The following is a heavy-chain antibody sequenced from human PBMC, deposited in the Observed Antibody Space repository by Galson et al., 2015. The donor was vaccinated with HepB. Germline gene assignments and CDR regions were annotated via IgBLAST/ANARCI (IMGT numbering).Heavy chain of an antibody. Sequence: SLRLSCAASGFTFSRYGMHWVRQAPGKGLEWVSFIQYDESSKTYADSVKGRFTISRDISKNTLFLQMNSLRAGDTALYYCAKDVSGNSGAWGQGTLVTVSS. CDR1: GFTFSRYG. CDR2: IQYDESSK. CDR3: AKDVSGNSGA. V-gene: IGHV3-30*02. D-gene: IGHD4-23*01. J-gene: IGHJ5*02.